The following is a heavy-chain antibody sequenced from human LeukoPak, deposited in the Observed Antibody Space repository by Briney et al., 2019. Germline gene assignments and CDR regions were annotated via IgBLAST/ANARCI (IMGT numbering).Heavy chain of an antibody. CDR1: GFTFSSYA. Sequence: GGSLRLSCAASGFTFSSYAMSWVRQAPGKGLEWVSAISGSGGSTYYADSVKGRFTISGDNSKNTLYLQMNSLRAEDTAVYYCAKGSRYFDWLIGDYWGQGTLVTVSS. CDR2: ISGSGGST. J-gene: IGHJ4*02. D-gene: IGHD3-9*01. CDR3: AKGSRYFDWLIGDY. V-gene: IGHV3-23*01.